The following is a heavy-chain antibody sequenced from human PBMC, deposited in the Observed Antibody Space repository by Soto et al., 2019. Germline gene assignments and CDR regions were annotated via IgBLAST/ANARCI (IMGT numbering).Heavy chain of an antibody. V-gene: IGHV4-59*01. Sequence: PSETLSLTCTVSGGSISSYYWSWIQQPPGKGLEWIGYIYYSGSTNYNPSLKSRVTISVDTSKNQFSLKLSSVTAADTAVYYCARDSGYDWGLFGMDVWGQGTTVTVSS. D-gene: IGHD5-12*01. J-gene: IGHJ6*02. CDR2: IYYSGST. CDR3: ARDSGYDWGLFGMDV. CDR1: GGSISSYY.